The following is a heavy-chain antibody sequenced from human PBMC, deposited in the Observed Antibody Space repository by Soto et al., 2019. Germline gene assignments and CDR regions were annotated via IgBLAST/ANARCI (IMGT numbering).Heavy chain of an antibody. D-gene: IGHD1-1*01. CDR1: GFTFSSYS. J-gene: IGHJ6*03. V-gene: IGHV3-21*01. CDR3: ARDGGDNWNDGHYYYYYYMDV. CDR2: ICSSSSYI. Sequence: EVQLVESGGGLVKPGGSLRLSCAASGFTFSSYSMNWVRQAPGKGLEWVSSICSSSSYIYYADSVKDRFTISRDNAKNSLYLQMNSLRADDTAVYYCARDGGDNWNDGHYYYYYYMDVGIKGTTLTVSS.